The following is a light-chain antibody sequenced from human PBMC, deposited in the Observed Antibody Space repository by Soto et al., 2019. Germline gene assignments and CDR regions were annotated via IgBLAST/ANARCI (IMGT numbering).Light chain of an antibody. CDR3: XXXNSAXFT. CDR2: EAS. CDR1: QGISNY. J-gene: IGKJ3*01. Sequence: DIQMTQSPSSLSXSVGDXVTITCRASQGISNYLAWYQQKPGKLPKLLIYEASTLQSGVPSRFSGSGFGTDFTLTXXXLXPXDXXXXXXXXXNSAXFTFGPGTKVDIK. V-gene: IGKV1-27*01.